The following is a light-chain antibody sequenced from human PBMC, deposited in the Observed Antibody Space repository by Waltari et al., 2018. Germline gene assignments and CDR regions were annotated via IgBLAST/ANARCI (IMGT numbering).Light chain of an antibody. CDR1: QSVSRN. CDR2: GAS. V-gene: IGKV3-15*01. J-gene: IGKJ2*01. CDR3: QQYNSWPYT. Sequence: EIVMAQSPATLSVSPGERVTLSCMASQSVSRNLAWYQQRPGQAPRLLVYGASTRATGVPASFSGSGSGTDFTLTISSLQSEDFAIYFCQQYNSWPYTFGQGTKLEMK.